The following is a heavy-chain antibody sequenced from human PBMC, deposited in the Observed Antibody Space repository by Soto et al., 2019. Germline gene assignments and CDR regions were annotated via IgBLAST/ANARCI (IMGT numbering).Heavy chain of an antibody. CDR1: GGSVSSGSYX. CDR3: ARDTAMVTGLFDY. CDR2: IYYSGST. J-gene: IGHJ4*02. V-gene: IGHV4-61*01. Sequence: QVQLQESGPGLVKPSETLSLTCTVSGGSVSSGSYXXXWXXXXXXXGLEWIGYIYYSGSTNYNPSLKSRVTISVDTSKNQFSLKLSSVTAADTAVYYCARDTAMVTGLFDYWGQGTLVTVSS. D-gene: IGHD5-18*01.